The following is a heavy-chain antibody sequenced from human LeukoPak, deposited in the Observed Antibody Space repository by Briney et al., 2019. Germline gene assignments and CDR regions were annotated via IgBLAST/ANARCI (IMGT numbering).Heavy chain of an antibody. CDR2: ISPSGAST. Sequence: ASVKVSCKTSGYTFTSYYVHWVRQAPGQGLEWMGIISPSGASTSYAQKFQGRVTMTRDMSTSTVYMELSSLRSEDTALYYCARGVHVRVYDSNPHYGHYWGQGTLVTVSS. CDR3: ARGVHVRVYDSNPHYGHY. J-gene: IGHJ4*02. CDR1: GYTFTSYY. D-gene: IGHD3-22*01. V-gene: IGHV1-46*01.